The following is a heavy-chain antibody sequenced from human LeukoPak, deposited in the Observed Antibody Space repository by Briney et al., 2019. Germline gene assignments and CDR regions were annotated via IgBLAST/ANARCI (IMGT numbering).Heavy chain of an antibody. J-gene: IGHJ4*02. V-gene: IGHV3-48*03. CDR1: GFTFSSYE. CDR2: ISSSGSTI. CDR3: ASRGAEYTSGWYVY. D-gene: IGHD6-19*01. Sequence: GRSLRLSCAASGFTFSSYEMNWVRQAPGKGLEWVSYISSSGSTIYYADSVKGRFTISRDNAKNSLYLQMNSLRAEDTAVYYCASRGAEYTSGWYVYWGQGTLVTVSS.